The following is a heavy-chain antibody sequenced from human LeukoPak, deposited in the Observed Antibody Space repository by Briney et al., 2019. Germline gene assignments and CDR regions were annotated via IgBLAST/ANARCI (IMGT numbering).Heavy chain of an antibody. J-gene: IGHJ5*02. CDR3: ARDRRIFGVITIPGWFDP. V-gene: IGHV3-7*01. D-gene: IGHD3-3*01. Sequence: RGSLRLSCAASGFTFSSYWMSWVRQAPGKGLEWVANIKQDGSEKYYVDSVKGRFTISRDNAKNSLYLQMNSLRAEDTAVYYCARDRRIFGVITIPGWFDPWGQGTLVTVSS. CDR1: GFTFSSYW. CDR2: IKQDGSEK.